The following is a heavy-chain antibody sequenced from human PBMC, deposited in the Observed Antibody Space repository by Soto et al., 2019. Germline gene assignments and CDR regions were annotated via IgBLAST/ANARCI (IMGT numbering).Heavy chain of an antibody. CDR2: VYYSGAT. CDR3: ARGYSYALVGDAMDV. Sequence: QLQLQESGPGLVRPSETLSLTCTVSGGSISSSTDYWGWIRQPPGKGLEWIGSVYYSGATYYNPSLKSRLTIFVDSSKNQFSLKLSSVTAADTAVYYCARGYSYALVGDAMDVWGQGTTVTVSS. CDR1: GGSISSSTDY. J-gene: IGHJ6*02. V-gene: IGHV4-39*01. D-gene: IGHD5-18*01.